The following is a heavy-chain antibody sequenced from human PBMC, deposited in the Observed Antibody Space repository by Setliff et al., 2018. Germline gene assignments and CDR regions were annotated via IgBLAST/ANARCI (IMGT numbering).Heavy chain of an antibody. D-gene: IGHD2-15*01. CDR3: ANAEVVVAP. Sequence: SVKVSCKASGGSFSSYGITWVRQAPGQGLEWMGGTIPMFGTTNYAQKFQGRVTITRDTSANTVYMELSRLRYEDTAVYYCANAEVVVAPWGQGTLVTVSS. V-gene: IGHV1-69*05. J-gene: IGHJ4*02. CDR1: GGSFSSYG. CDR2: TIPMFGTT.